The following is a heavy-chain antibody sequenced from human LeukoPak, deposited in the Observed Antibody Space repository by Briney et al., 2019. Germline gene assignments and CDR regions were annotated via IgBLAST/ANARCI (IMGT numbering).Heavy chain of an antibody. J-gene: IGHJ4*02. Sequence: SETLSLTCTVSGGSISSSSYYWGWIRQPPGKGLEWIGSIYYSGSTYYNPSLKSRVTISVDTSKNQFSLKLSSVTAADTAVYYCARRLGVNYFDYWGQGTLVTVSS. CDR3: ARRLGVNYFDY. D-gene: IGHD3-10*01. CDR1: GGSISSSSYY. CDR2: IYYSGST. V-gene: IGHV4-39*01.